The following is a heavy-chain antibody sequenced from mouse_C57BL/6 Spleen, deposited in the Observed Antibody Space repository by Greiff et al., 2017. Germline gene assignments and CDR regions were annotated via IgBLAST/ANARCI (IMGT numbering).Heavy chain of an antibody. J-gene: IGHJ4*01. CDR2: INPSTGGT. D-gene: IGHD1-1*01. Sequence: EVQLQQSGPELVKPGASVKISCKASGYSFTGYYMNWVKQSPEKSLEWIGEINPSTGGTTYNQKFKAKATLTVDKSSSTAYMQLKSLTSEDSAVYYCARTYGSSYYAMDYWGQGTSGTVSS. CDR3: ARTYGSSYYAMDY. V-gene: IGHV1-42*01. CDR1: GYSFTGYY.